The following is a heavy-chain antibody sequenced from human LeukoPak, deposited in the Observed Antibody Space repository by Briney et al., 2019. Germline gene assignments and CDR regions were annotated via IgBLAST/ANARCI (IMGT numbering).Heavy chain of an antibody. Sequence: PGGSLRLSCAASGFTFTDYSMSWVRQARGKGLEWVSGLGRSGENRYYATSVRGRFSISRDNSKDTVYLQMNSLRAEDTAIYYCVKDRPCETCMPMDAWGQGTTVTVSS. CDR3: VKDRPCETCMPMDA. D-gene: IGHD2-2*01. CDR2: LGRSGENR. J-gene: IGHJ6*02. CDR1: GFTFTDYS. V-gene: IGHV3-23*01.